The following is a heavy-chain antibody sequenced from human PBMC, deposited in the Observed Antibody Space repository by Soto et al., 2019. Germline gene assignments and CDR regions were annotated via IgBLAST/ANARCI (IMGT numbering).Heavy chain of an antibody. D-gene: IGHD3-10*01. Sequence: SETLSLTCTVSGGSISSGGYYWSWIRQHPGKGLEWIGYIYYSGSTYYNPSLKSRVTISVDTSKNQFSLKLSSVTAADTAVYYCARGVTMVRGVIHRPYFAYSGRGTPVIVSS. CDR1: GGSISSGGYY. V-gene: IGHV4-31*03. J-gene: IGHJ4*02. CDR2: IYYSGST. CDR3: ARGVTMVRGVIHRPYFAY.